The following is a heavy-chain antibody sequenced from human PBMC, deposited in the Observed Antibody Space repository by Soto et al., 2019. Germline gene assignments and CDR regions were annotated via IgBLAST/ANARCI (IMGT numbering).Heavy chain of an antibody. CDR1: GGSFSDYY. CDR3: ARGLQRRFGGYKGLGYHGMDV. J-gene: IGHJ6*02. D-gene: IGHD5-12*01. Sequence: SETLSLTCAVNGGSFSDYYWSWVRQPPGKGLKWIGEISHSGSTSYNPSLKSRVTISIDTSKNQFSLKLSSVSAADTAMYYCARGLQRRFGGYKGLGYHGMDVWGQGTTVTVSS. V-gene: IGHV4-34*01. CDR2: ISHSGST.